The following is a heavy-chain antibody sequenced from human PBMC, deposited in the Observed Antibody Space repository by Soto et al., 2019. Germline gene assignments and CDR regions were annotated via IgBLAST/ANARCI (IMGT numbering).Heavy chain of an antibody. J-gene: IGHJ4*02. CDR1: GYTFTSYD. D-gene: IGHD3-3*01. CDR3: ARGRNYDFWSGYYGFDY. CDR2: MNPNSGKT. Sequence: QVQLVQSGAEVKKPGASVKVSCKASGYTFTSYDINWVRQATGQGLEWMGWMNPNSGKTGYAQKFQGRVTMTRNTSISTAYMELSSLRSEDTAVYYCARGRNYDFWSGYYGFDYWGQGTLVTVSS. V-gene: IGHV1-8*01.